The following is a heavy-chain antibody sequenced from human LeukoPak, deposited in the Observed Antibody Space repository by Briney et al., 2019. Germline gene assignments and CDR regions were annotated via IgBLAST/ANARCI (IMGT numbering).Heavy chain of an antibody. V-gene: IGHV1-18*01. CDR1: GYTFINYG. CDR3: ARDLFYYDTNGYSDVFDI. Sequence: GASVKVSCKASGYTFINYGISWLRQAPGQGLEWMGWISAYKGNTYCAQKFQGRVTMTTDTSTSTAYMDLRSLRSDDTAVYYCARDLFYYDTNGYSDVFDIWGQGTMVTVSS. D-gene: IGHD3-22*01. J-gene: IGHJ3*02. CDR2: ISAYKGNT.